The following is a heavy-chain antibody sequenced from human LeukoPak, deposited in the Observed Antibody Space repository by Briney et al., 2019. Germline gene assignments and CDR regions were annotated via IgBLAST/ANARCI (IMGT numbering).Heavy chain of an antibody. CDR3: ARDVVQLEWETSWFDP. D-gene: IGHD1-1*01. J-gene: IGHJ5*02. CDR2: ISSSRSYK. CDR1: GFTFSSYS. V-gene: IGHV3-21*01. Sequence: GGSMRLSCAASGFTFSSYSMNWVRQAPGKGLEWVSSISSSRSYKYYADPVKGRFTISRDNAQNSLYLQVNSLRAEDTAVYYCARDVVQLEWETSWFDPWGQGTLVTVSS.